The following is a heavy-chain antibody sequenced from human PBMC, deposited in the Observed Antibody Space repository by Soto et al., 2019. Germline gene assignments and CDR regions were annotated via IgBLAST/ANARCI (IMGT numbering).Heavy chain of an antibody. V-gene: IGHV4-4*07. J-gene: IGHJ4*02. CDR2: SFSSGST. D-gene: IGHD5-12*01. CDR1: GGSINTFY. Sequence: SETLSLTCTVSGGSINTFYWSWVRQPAGKGLEWIGRSFSSGSTSFNPSLESRVAMSVDTSKNHFSLNLSSVTAADMAVYYCAREGSYSAYNFAHGIQLWSFDFWGQGALVTVSS. CDR3: AREGSYSAYNFAHGIQLWSFDF.